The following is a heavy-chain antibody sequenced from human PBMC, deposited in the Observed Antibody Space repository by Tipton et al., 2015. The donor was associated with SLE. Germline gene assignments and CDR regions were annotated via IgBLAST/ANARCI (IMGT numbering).Heavy chain of an antibody. CDR2: IYYSGST. V-gene: IGHV4-39*07. CDR3: ATSGGVAVAGLFDY. Sequence: TLSLTCTVSGGSISSSSYYWGWIRQPPGKGLEWIGSIYYSGSTYYNPSLKSRVTISVDTSKNQFSLKLSSVTAADTAVNYCATSGGVAVAGLFDYWGQGTLVTVSS. D-gene: IGHD6-19*01. J-gene: IGHJ4*02. CDR1: GGSISSSSYY.